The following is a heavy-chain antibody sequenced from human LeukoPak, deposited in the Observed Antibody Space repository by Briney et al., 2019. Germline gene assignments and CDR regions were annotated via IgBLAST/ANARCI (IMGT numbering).Heavy chain of an antibody. V-gene: IGHV3-30*03. CDR3: ARDQNYYYDSSGYYLGSY. J-gene: IGHJ4*02. CDR2: ISYDGSNK. CDR1: GFTFSSYG. D-gene: IGHD3-22*01. Sequence: PGGSLRLSCAASGFTFSSYGMHWVRQAPGKGLEWVAVISYDGSNKYYADSVKGRFTISRDNSKNTLYLQMNSLRAEDTAVYYCARDQNYYYDSSGYYLGSYWGQGTLVTVSS.